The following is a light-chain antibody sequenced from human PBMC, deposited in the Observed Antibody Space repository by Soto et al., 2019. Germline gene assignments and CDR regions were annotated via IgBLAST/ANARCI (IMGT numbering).Light chain of an antibody. CDR3: QQRGNWPRT. CDR2: DAS. V-gene: IGKV3-11*01. CDR1: QSVSSY. J-gene: IGKJ2*01. Sequence: EIVLTQSPATLSLSPGEXATXXCRASQSVSSYLAWYQQKPGQAPRLLIYDASNRATGIPARFSGSGSGTDFTLTISSLEPEDFAVYYCQQRGNWPRTFGQGTKLEIK.